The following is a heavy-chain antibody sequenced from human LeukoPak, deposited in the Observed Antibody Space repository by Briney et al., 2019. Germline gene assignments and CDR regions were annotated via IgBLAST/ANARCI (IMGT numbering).Heavy chain of an antibody. CDR3: ASSSSSGDFDY. J-gene: IGHJ4*02. V-gene: IGHV4-4*02. CDR2: IYHSGTT. Sequence: IPSETLSLTCAVSGGSISSSKWWSWVRQPPGKGLEWIGEIYHSGTTNYKPSLKRRVTISVDKSKNQVSLKLSSVTAADTAVYYCASSSSSGDFDYWGQGTLVTVSS. D-gene: IGHD6-6*01. CDR1: GGSISSSKW.